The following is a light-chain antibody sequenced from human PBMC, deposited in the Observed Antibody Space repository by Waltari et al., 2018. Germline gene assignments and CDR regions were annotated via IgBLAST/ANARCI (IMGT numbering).Light chain of an antibody. V-gene: IGKV3-11*01. Sequence: EIVLTQSPATLSLSPGERATLSCRASQRVDSQLAWYQQKPGQAPRPLIHDVSNRATGVPARFSGSGFGTDFTLTVSRLEPEDSAFYYCQQRYDWPITFGGGTKVEIK. CDR3: QQRYDWPIT. CDR2: DVS. CDR1: QRVDSQ. J-gene: IGKJ4*01.